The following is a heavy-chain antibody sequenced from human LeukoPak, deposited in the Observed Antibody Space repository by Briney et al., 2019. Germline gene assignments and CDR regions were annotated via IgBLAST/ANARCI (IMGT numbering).Heavy chain of an antibody. Sequence: SQTLSLTCAISGDSVSSNTASWSWTRQSPSSGLEWLGRTYYRSKWYYDYAVSVKTRIIINPDTSKNQFSLQLNSVTPEDTAVYYCARDVYYWGQGTLVTVSS. V-gene: IGHV6-1*01. J-gene: IGHJ4*02. CDR3: ARDVYY. CDR2: TYYRSKWYY. CDR1: GDSVSSNTAS.